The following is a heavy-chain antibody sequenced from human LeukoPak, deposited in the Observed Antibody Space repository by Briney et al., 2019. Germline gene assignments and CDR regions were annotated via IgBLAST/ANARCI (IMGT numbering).Heavy chain of an antibody. D-gene: IGHD3-16*01. Sequence: GGSLRLSCAASGFTFSSYPRSWVPQAPGKELEWVSAISGSGGSTYYADSVKGRFTISRDNSKNTLYLKMNSLRAEDTAVYYCAKRAQDVMVIRSHYYYYYYIDVWGKGTTVTVSS. CDR1: GFTFSSYP. CDR3: AKRAQDVMVIRSHYYYYYYIDV. V-gene: IGHV3-23*01. J-gene: IGHJ6*03. CDR2: ISGSGGST.